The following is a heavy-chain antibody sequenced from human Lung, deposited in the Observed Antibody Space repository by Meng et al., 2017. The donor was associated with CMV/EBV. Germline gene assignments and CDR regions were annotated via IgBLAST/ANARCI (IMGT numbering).Heavy chain of an antibody. J-gene: IGHJ4*02. CDR2: ISAYNGDT. CDR3: ARDAGTIAVSGIGDY. V-gene: IGHV1-18*01. Sequence: AVKVSCXTSGYSFTKYGVNWMRQDPGQGPECVGWISAYNGDTMYAPKVQGRVTMTTDRSTSTAYMELRGLRADDTDGYYCARDAGTIAVSGIGDYWGQGTRVTVSS. CDR1: GYSFTKYG. D-gene: IGHD6-19*01.